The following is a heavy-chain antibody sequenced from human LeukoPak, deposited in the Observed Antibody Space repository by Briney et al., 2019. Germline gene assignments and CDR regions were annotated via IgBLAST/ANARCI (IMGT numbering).Heavy chain of an antibody. J-gene: IGHJ4*02. CDR2: ISYDGSNK. CDR3: AKVKLLWFGELSYFDY. D-gene: IGHD3-10*01. Sequence: GRSLRLSCAASGFTFSNYGMHWVRQAPGKGLEWGAAISYDGSNKYYADSVKGRFTISRDNSKNTLYLQMNSLRAEDTAVYCCAKVKLLWFGELSYFDYWGQGTLVTVSS. CDR1: GFTFSNYG. V-gene: IGHV3-30*18.